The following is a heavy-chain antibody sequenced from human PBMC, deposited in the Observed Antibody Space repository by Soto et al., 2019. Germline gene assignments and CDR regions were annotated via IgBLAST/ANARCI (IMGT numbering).Heavy chain of an antibody. D-gene: IGHD6-19*01. Sequence: SQTLSLTCAISGDSVSSNTAAWNWIRSSPSRGLEWLGRTYYRSNWRHDYAVSVKSRITVNPDTSKNHFSLQLNSVTPDDTAVYYCARGVAGSGFDLWGQGALVTVSS. CDR2: TYYRSNWRH. CDR1: GDSVSSNTAA. J-gene: IGHJ4*02. CDR3: ARGVAGSGFDL. V-gene: IGHV6-1*01.